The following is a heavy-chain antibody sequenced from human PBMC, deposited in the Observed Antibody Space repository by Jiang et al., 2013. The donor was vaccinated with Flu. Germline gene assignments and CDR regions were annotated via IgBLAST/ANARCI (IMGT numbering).Heavy chain of an antibody. CDR3: ARDQVDHGNTYYHGI. Sequence: GPGLVKPSQTLSLTCTVSGGSISSSSYYWSWIRQPAGEGLEWIGRIHASGNTNYNPSLMSRVTISVDTSKNQFSLELSSVTAADTAAYFCARDQVDHGNTYYHGIWGQGTMVTVSS. J-gene: IGHJ3*02. CDR2: IHASGNT. CDR1: GGSISSSSYY. D-gene: IGHD3-10*01. V-gene: IGHV4-61*02.